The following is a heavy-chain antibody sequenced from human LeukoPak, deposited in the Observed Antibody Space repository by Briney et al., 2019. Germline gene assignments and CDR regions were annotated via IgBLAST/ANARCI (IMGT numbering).Heavy chain of an antibody. V-gene: IGHV3-23*01. Sequence: GGSLRLSCAASGFTFSSYAMSWVRQAPGKGPEWVSAISGSGGSTYYADSVKGRFTISRDNSKNTLYLQMNSLRAEDTAVYYCAKDMSTMVRGVIKDAFDIWGQGTMVTVSS. D-gene: IGHD3-10*01. CDR3: AKDMSTMVRGVIKDAFDI. J-gene: IGHJ3*02. CDR2: ISGSGGST. CDR1: GFTFSSYA.